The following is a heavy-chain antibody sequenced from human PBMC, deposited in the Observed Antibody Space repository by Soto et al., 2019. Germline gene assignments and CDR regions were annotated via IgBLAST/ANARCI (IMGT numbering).Heavy chain of an antibody. CDR3: AREAAGFDL. Sequence: PGGSLRLSCAASGFTVSDDHMSWVRQAPGKGREWGSGIYYGGTTYYADSVQDPFTNTRDKPKNNLYLEMNELRAGDTALYYCAREAAGFDLWGQGPMVTVSS. CDR1: GFTVSDDH. CDR2: IYYGGTT. V-gene: IGHV3-53*01. J-gene: IGHJ3*01.